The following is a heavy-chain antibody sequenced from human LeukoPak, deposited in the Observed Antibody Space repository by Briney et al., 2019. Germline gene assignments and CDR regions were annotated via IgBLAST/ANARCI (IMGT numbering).Heavy chain of an antibody. J-gene: IGHJ3*02. CDR3: ARRALKYNWNYGGAFDI. V-gene: IGHV4-39*01. D-gene: IGHD1-7*01. CDR2: IYYSGST. CDR1: GGSISSSSYY. Sequence: PSETLSLTCTVSGGSISSSSYYWGWIRQPPGKGLEWIGSIYYSGSTYYNPSLKSRVTISVDTSKNRFSLKLSSVTAADTAVYYCARRALKYNWNYGGAFDIWGQGTMVTVSS.